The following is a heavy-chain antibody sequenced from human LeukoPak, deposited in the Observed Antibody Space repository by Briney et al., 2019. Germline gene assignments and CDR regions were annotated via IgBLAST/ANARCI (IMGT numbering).Heavy chain of an antibody. CDR3: ARRGYSDSSGYDY. CDR2: ISGDSTDI. J-gene: IGHJ4*02. D-gene: IGHD3-22*01. CDR1: GFTFKSYA. V-gene: IGHV3-21*01. Sequence: GGSLRLSCATSGFTFKSYAMNWVRQSPGKGLEWVSSISGDSTDIYYADSLMGRSTISRDNAKNSLYLQINSLRAEDTAIYYCARRGYSDSSGYDYWDQGTLVTVSS.